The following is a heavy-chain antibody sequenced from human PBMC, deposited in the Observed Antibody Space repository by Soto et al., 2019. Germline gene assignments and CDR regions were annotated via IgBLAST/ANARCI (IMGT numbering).Heavy chain of an antibody. Sequence: EVPLVESGGGLVQPGGSLRLSCEASGFTFSTFWMHWVRQAPGKGLVWVSRINSDRSSTNYADSVKGRVTISRDNAKNTLYLQLNSLRPEDTAVYYCARDFEYWGQGTLVTVSS. CDR1: GFTFSTFW. J-gene: IGHJ4*02. V-gene: IGHV3-74*01. CDR3: ARDFEY. CDR2: INSDRSST.